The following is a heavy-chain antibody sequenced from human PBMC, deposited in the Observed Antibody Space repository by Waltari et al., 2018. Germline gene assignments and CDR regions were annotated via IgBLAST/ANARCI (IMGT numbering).Heavy chain of an antibody. D-gene: IGHD1-26*01. V-gene: IGHV4-34*01. CDR1: GGSFSGYY. Sequence: QVQLQQWGAGLLKPSETLSLTCAVYGGSFSGYYWSWIRQTPGKGLEWIGEINHSGSTNDNPSLKSRVTISVDTSKNQFSLKLSSVTAADAAVYYCARAWISLILGATSAFDIWGQGTMVTVS. J-gene: IGHJ3*02. CDR3: ARAWISLILGATSAFDI. CDR2: INHSGST.